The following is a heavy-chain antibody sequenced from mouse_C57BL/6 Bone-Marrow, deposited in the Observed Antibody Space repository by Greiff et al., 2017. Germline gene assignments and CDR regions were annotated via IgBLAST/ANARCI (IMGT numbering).Heavy chain of an antibody. Sequence: QVQLQQPGAELVRPGSSVKLSCKASGYTFTSYWMHWVKQRPIQGLEWIGNIDPSDSETHYNQKFKDKATLTVDKSSSTAYMQLSSLTSEDSAVYYCARKDYYGSSLAWFAYWGQGTLVTVSA. CDR3: ARKDYYGSSLAWFAY. CDR1: GYTFTSYW. J-gene: IGHJ3*01. V-gene: IGHV1-52*01. D-gene: IGHD1-1*01. CDR2: IDPSDSET.